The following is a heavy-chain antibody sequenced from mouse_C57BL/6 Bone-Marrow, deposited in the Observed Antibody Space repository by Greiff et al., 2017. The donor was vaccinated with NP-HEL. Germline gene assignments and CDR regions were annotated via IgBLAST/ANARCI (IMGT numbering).Heavy chain of an antibody. J-gene: IGHJ3*01. CDR3: ARWELGPFAY. Sequence: QVQLQQSGAELARPGASVKLSCKASGYTFTSYGISWVKQRTGQGLEWIGEIYPRSGNTYYNEKFKGKATLTADKSSSTAYMGLRILTSEDSAVYFCARWELGPFAYWGQGTLVTVSA. CDR1: GYTFTSYG. V-gene: IGHV1-81*01. CDR2: IYPRSGNT. D-gene: IGHD4-1*01.